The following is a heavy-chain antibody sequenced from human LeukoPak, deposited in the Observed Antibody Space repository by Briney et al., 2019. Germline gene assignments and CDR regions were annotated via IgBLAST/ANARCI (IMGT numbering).Heavy chain of an antibody. D-gene: IGHD3-22*01. CDR2: IYYSGST. Sequence: SETLSLTCTVSGGSISSYYWSWIRQPPGKGLEWIGYIYYSGSTNYNPSLKSRVTISVDTSKNQFSLKLSRLRSDDTAVYYCARASYDSSDYEYFQHWGQGTLVTVSS. V-gene: IGHV4-59*01. CDR1: GGSISSYY. J-gene: IGHJ1*01. CDR3: ARASYDSSDYEYFQH.